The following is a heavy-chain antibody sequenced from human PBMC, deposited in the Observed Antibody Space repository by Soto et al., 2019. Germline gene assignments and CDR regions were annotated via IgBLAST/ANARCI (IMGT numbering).Heavy chain of an antibody. CDR3: ARPSKVEIVYATVYYYYGMDV. J-gene: IGHJ6*02. V-gene: IGHV1-69*01. CDR1: GGTFSSYA. CDR2: IIPIFGTA. D-gene: IGHD2-8*01. Sequence: VQLVQSGAEVKKPGSSVKVSCKASGGTFSSYAISWVRQAPGQGLEWMGGIIPIFGTANYAQKFQGRVTITADESTSTAYMELSSLRSEDTAVYYCARPSKVEIVYATVYYYYGMDVWGQGTTDTVSS.